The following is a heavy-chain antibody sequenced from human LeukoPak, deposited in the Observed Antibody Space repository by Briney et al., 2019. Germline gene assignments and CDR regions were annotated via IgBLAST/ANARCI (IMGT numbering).Heavy chain of an antibody. CDR2: IIPIFGIA. J-gene: IGHJ4*02. Sequence: SVKVSCKASGGTFSSYAISWVRQAPGQGLEWMGRIIPIFGIANYAQKFQGRVTITADKSTSTAYMELSSLRSEDTAVYYCASPHMITFGGVIAPPEYWGQGTLVTVSS. D-gene: IGHD3-16*02. V-gene: IGHV1-69*04. CDR1: GGTFSSYA. CDR3: ASPHMITFGGVIAPPEY.